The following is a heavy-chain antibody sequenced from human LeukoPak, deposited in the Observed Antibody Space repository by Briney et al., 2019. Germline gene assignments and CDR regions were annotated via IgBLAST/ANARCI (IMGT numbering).Heavy chain of an antibody. J-gene: IGHJ4*02. CDR2: INPSGGST. CDR3: ARSNNYYASSGYYAKTRRDFDY. CDR1: GSTFTSYY. V-gene: IGHV1-46*01. D-gene: IGHD3-22*01. Sequence: ASVKVSRKTSGSTFTSYYMHWVRQPPGQGLERMGIINPSGGSTSYAQKFRGRVTMTRATSTSTVYMELSSLRSEDTAVYYCARSNNYYASSGYYAKTRRDFDYWGQGTLVAVSS.